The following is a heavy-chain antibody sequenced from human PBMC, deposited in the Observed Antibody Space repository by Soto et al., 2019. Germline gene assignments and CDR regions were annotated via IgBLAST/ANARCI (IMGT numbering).Heavy chain of an antibody. V-gene: IGHV1-69*13. D-gene: IGHD2-2*01. CDR2: SIPIFGTA. J-gene: IGHJ6*02. CDR3: ARGRLRYCSSTSCYGTAYYYYGMDV. CDR1: GGTFSSYA. Sequence: SVKISCKASGGTFSSYAISWVRQAPGQGLEWMGGSIPIFGTANYAQKFQGRVTITADESTSTAYMELSSLRSEDTAVYYCARGRLRYCSSTSCYGTAYYYYGMDVWGEGSKVTVSS.